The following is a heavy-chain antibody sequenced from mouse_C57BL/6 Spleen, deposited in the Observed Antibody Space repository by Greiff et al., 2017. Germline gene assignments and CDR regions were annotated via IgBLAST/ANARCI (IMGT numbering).Heavy chain of an antibody. CDR3: ARPCGRNGDYWYFDV. J-gene: IGHJ1*03. CDR2: IYPGSGST. CDR1: GYTFTSYW. V-gene: IGHV1-55*01. Sequence: QVQLQQPGAELVKPGASVKMSCKASGYTFTSYWITWVQQRPGQGLEWIGDIYPGSGSTTYNEKFKSKATLTVDTASSTAYMQLSSLTYEDSAVYYRARPCGRNGDYWYFDVWGTGTTVTVSS. D-gene: IGHD1-1*01.